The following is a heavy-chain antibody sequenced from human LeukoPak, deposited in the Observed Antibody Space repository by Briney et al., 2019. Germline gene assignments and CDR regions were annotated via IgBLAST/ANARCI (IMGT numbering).Heavy chain of an antibody. V-gene: IGHV3-23*01. CDR3: AKGTFWSGYYADYFDY. CDR1: GFTFSSYA. CDR2: TSGSGGST. J-gene: IGHJ4*02. Sequence: GGSRRLSCAASGFTFSSYAMSWVRQAPGKGLEWVAATSGSGGSTYYADSVKGRFTISRDNSKNTLYLQMNSLRAEDTAVYYCAKGTFWSGYYADYFDYWGQGTLVTVSS. D-gene: IGHD3-3*01.